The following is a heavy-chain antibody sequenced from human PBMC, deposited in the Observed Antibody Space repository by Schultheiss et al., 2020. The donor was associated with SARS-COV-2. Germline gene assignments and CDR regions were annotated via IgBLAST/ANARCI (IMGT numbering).Heavy chain of an antibody. CDR1: GSALSNYW. D-gene: IGHD3-10*01. V-gene: IGHV3-74*01. CDR2: INSDGSSI. Sequence: GGSLRLSCEVSGSALSNYWMHWVRQAPGKGLVWVSRINSDGSSISYADSVKGRFTISRDNAKNTLFLQMNSLRAEDTAEYYCAARSGGGVDVWGQGTTVTV. CDR3: AARSGGGVDV. J-gene: IGHJ6*02.